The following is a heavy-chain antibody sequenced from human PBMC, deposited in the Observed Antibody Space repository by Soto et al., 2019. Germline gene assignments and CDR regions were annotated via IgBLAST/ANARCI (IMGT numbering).Heavy chain of an antibody. CDR1: GFTFSNAG. V-gene: IGHV3-15*07. J-gene: IGHJ6*02. Sequence: GGSLRLSCAASGFTFSNAGMNWVRQAPGKGLEWVGRIKSKTDGGTTDYAAPVKGRFTISRDDSKNTLYLQMNSLKTEDTAVYYCTTRGGYSYGFYYYYGMAVWGQGTTVTVSS. CDR3: TTRGGYSYGFYYYYGMAV. D-gene: IGHD5-18*01. CDR2: IKSKTDGGTT.